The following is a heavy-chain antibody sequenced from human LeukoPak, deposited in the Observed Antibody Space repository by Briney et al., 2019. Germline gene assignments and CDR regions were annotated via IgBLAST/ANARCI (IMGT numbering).Heavy chain of an antibody. V-gene: IGHV4-31*03. J-gene: IGHJ4*02. CDR2: IYYSGST. CDR1: GGSISSGGYY. D-gene: IGHD3-22*01. CDR3: ARVPSEDYYDSSGYLEGDY. Sequence: SETLSLTCTVSGGSISSGGYYWSWIRRHPGKGLEWIGYIYYSGSTYYNPSLKSRVTISVDTSKNQFSLKLSSVTAADTAVYYCARVPSEDYYDSSGYLEGDYWGQGTLVTVSS.